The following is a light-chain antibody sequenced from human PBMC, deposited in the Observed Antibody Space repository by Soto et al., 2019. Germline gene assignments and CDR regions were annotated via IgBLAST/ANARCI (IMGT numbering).Light chain of an antibody. CDR2: GAS. V-gene: IGKV3-20*01. CDR3: QQYGSSLVT. Sequence: EIGLTPSPGTLSLSPGERATLSCRAGQSVSSSYLAWYQQKPGQAPRLLIYGASSRATGIPDRFSGSGSGTDFTLTISRMEPEDFAVYYCQQYGSSLVTFGQGTRLEIK. CDR1: QSVSSSY. J-gene: IGKJ5*01.